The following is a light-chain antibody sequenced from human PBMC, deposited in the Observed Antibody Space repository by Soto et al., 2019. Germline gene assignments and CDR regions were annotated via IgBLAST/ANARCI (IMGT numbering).Light chain of an antibody. CDR2: KVS. Sequence: DVVMTQSPLSLPVTLGQPASISCRSNQSLVHSDGIAYFSWFQQRPGRSPRRLIYKVSIRDSGVPARFSGSGAGTDFALKISRVEAEDVGVYYCMQGTHWPITFGQGTRRETK. CDR1: QSLVHSDGIAY. V-gene: IGKV2-30*02. CDR3: MQGTHWPIT. J-gene: IGKJ5*01.